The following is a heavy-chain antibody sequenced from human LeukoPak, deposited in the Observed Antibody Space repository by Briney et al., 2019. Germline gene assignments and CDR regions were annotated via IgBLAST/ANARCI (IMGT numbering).Heavy chain of an antibody. V-gene: IGHV3-30-3*01. CDR2: ITHSSSHK. CDR3: ARDSLGSGTYY. Sequence: GGSLRLSCAASGFTFSSYAMHWVRQAPGKGLDWVAAITHSSSHKHYADSVKGRFTISRDNSKNTLYLDMDTLTPEDTAVYFCARDSLGSGTYYWGQGTLVTVSS. D-gene: IGHD3-10*01. J-gene: IGHJ4*02. CDR1: GFTFSSYA.